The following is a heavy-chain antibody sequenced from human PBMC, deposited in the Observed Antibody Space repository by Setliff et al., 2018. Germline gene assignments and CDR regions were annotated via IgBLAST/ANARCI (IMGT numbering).Heavy chain of an antibody. D-gene: IGHD3-3*01. CDR1: GGSFSNHY. J-gene: IGHJ4*02. CDR2: INDSGTT. Sequence: SETLSLTCTVYGGSFSNHYWGWIRQSPGKGLEWIGEINDSGTTSYSPSLKSRVTISLDASTNQFSLKLRSVSAADTAVYYCRYWSGYYNNDYWGQGTLVTVSS. CDR3: RYWSGYYNNDY. V-gene: IGHV4-34*01.